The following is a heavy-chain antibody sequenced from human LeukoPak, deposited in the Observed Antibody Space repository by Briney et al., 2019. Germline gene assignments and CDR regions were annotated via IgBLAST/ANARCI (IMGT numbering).Heavy chain of an antibody. CDR2: IIPIFGTA. J-gene: IGHJ4*02. CDR1: GDTFSSYA. CDR3: ARAAIVGRYYFDY. V-gene: IGHV1-69*06. D-gene: IGHD1-26*01. Sequence: SVKVSCKASGDTFSSYAISWVRQAPGQGLEWMGGIIPIFGTANYAQKFQGRVTITADKSTSTAYMELSSLRSEDTAVYYCARAAIVGRYYFDYWGQGTLVTVSS.